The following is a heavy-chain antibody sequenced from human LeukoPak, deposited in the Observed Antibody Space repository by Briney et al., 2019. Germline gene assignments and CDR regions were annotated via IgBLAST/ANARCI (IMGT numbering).Heavy chain of an antibody. V-gene: IGHV1-18*01. CDR3: ARLLARKGGIASVWVWFDP. Sequence: ASVKVSCKASGYTFSSYGISWVRQAPGQGLEWMGWISAYNGNTNYAQNLQGRVTMTTDTSTSTAYMELRSLRSDDTALYYCARLLARKGGIASVWVWFDPWGQGTLVTVSS. J-gene: IGHJ5*02. CDR2: ISAYNGNT. D-gene: IGHD6-13*01. CDR1: GYTFSSYG.